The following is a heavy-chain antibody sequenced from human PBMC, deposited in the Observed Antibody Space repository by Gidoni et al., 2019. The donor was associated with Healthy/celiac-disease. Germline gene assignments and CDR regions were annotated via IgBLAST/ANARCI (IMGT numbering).Heavy chain of an antibody. V-gene: IGHV3-30*18. CDR3: AKDVEGLTSCDY. J-gene: IGHJ4*02. D-gene: IGHD3-3*01. CDR1: GFPFSSYG. Sequence: QVQLVESGGGGAQPGRSLRHPCAARGFPFSSYGMHWVSQAPGKGLEWVAVISYDGRHKYYADSVKGRFTISRDNSKNTLYLQMHSLRAEDTAVYYCAKDVEGLTSCDYWGQGTLVTVSS. CDR2: ISYDGRHK.